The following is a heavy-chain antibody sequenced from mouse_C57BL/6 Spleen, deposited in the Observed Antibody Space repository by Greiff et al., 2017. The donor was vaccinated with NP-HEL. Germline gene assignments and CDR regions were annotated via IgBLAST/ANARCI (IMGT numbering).Heavy chain of an antibody. Sequence: QVQLQQSGAELVRPGASVTLSCKASGYTFTDYEMHWVKQTPVHGLEWIGAIDPETGGTAYNQKFKGKAILTADKSSSTAYMELRSLTSDDSAVYYCTPDSSGPFAYWGQGTLVTVSA. CDR1: GYTFTDYE. CDR2: IDPETGGT. V-gene: IGHV1-15*01. D-gene: IGHD3-2*02. J-gene: IGHJ3*01. CDR3: TPDSSGPFAY.